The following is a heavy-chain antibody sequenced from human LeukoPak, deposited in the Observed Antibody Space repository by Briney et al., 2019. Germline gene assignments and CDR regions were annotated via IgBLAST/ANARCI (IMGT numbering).Heavy chain of an antibody. D-gene: IGHD1-26*01. V-gene: IGHV4-30-2*01. CDR3: ARGGTAFDI. J-gene: IGHJ3*02. CDR2: IYHSGST. CDR1: GGTISSGHSS. Sequence: PSETLSLTCAVSGGTISSGHSSWNWFRQPPGKGLERIGYIYHSGSTYYNPSLKSRVAISVDRSKNQFSLKLRSVTAADTALYYCARGGTAFDIWGQGTMVTVSS.